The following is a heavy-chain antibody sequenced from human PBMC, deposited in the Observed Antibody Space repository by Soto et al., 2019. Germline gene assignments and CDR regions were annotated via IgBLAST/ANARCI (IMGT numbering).Heavy chain of an antibody. V-gene: IGHV4-31*03. CDR1: GGSISSGGYY. CDR2: IYYSGNT. Sequence: SETLSLTCTVSGGSISSGGYYWNWIRQHPGKGLEWIGYIYYSGNTYYNPSLKSRVSISVDTSKNQFSLNLSSVTAADTAVYYCARDPTTVATKSSIKYYYYYGMDVWGQGTTVTVSS. J-gene: IGHJ6*02. D-gene: IGHD4-17*01. CDR3: ARDPTTVATKSSIKYYYYYGMDV.